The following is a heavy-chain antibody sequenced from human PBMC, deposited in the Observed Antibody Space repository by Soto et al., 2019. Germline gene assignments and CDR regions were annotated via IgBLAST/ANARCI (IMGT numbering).Heavy chain of an antibody. V-gene: IGHV3-23*01. CDR3: AKEPTSTVEGAFDL. D-gene: IGHD4-17*01. CDR2: ISASGGNT. Sequence: EVQLLESGGGLVQPGGSLRLSCTGSGFIFSTFAMSWVRQAPGKGLEWLSAISASGGNTYYPDSGKGRFTISRDISENTLYLQMSSLGGEDTAVYHCAKEPTSTVEGAFDLWGRGTMVTVSS. J-gene: IGHJ3*01. CDR1: GFIFSTFA.